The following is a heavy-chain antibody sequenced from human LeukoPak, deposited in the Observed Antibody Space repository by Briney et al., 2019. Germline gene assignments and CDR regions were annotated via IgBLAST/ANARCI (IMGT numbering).Heavy chain of an antibody. CDR3: ASLEAGYSSGWYTV. CDR2: IRYDGSNK. J-gene: IGHJ4*02. V-gene: IGHV3-30*02. D-gene: IGHD6-19*01. Sequence: GGSLRLSCAASGFTFNYYAMHWVRQAPGKGLEWVTFIRYDGSNKYYADSVKGRFTISRDNSKNTLYLQMSSLRTEDTAVYYCASLEAGYSSGWYTVWGQGTLVTVSS. CDR1: GFTFNYYA.